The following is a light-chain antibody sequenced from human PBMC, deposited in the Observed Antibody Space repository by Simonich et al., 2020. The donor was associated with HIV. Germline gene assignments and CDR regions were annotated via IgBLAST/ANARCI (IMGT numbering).Light chain of an antibody. CDR1: SSDVGSYNF. V-gene: IGLV2-14*02. J-gene: IGLJ3*02. Sequence: QSALTQPASVSGSPGQSITISCTGTSSDVGSYNFVSWYQQHPGKAPKLLIYDDSTRPPGVSNRFSGSKSGNTASLTISGLQAEDEADYYCSSYTSSSTWVFGGGTKLTVL. CDR2: DDS. CDR3: SSYTSSSTWV.